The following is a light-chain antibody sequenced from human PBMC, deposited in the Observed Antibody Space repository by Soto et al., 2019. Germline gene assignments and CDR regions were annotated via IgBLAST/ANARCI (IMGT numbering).Light chain of an antibody. CDR2: DAS. V-gene: IGKV3-15*01. J-gene: IGKJ3*01. CDR1: QSVSSN. Sequence: EILMTQSPATLSVSPGEGATLSCRASQSVSSNLAWYQKKSGQAPRLLIYDASTRATGIPARFSGSGSGTEFTLTISSLQSEDFAVYYCQQYNNWPGVTFGHGTKVDVK. CDR3: QQYNNWPGVT.